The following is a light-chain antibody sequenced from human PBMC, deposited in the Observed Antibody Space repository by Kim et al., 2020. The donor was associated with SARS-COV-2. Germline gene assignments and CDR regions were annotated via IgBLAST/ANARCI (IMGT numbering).Light chain of an antibody. CDR2: DNY. CDR3: EAWEDSLNRPV. Sequence: VGTSCPGSRHKIAPNAVYWYQQLPGTAPKLPNHDNYQRPSGVPDRFSGSQSGPSGSLGISGLQSEDGADCCCEAWEDSLNRPVFGGRTKL. V-gene: IGLV1-44*01. CDR1: RHKIAPNA. J-gene: IGLJ3*02.